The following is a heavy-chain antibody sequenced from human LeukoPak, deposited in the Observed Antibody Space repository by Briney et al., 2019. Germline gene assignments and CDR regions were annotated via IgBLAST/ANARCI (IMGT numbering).Heavy chain of an antibody. CDR2: ISAYNGNT. CDR3: ARDRAGYSLRPDAFDI. J-gene: IGHJ3*02. Sequence: ASVKVSCKASGYTFTIYGITWVRQAPGQGLEWMGWISAYNGNTNYAQKLQGRVTMTTDTSTSTAYMELRSLRSDDTAVYYCARDRAGYSLRPDAFDIWGQGTMVTVSP. V-gene: IGHV1-18*01. CDR1: GYTFTIYG. D-gene: IGHD5-18*01.